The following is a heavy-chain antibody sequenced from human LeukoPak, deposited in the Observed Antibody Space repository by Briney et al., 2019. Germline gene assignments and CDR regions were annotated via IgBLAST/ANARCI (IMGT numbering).Heavy chain of an antibody. CDR1: GFTVSNTY. D-gene: IGHD4-11*01. Sequence: GGSLRLSCAASGFTVSNTYMSWVRQAPGKGLEWASAIYSEGSTYYLDSVRGRFTISRDSSNNTLYLQMNSLRADDTAVYYCARLHRRQFTSFDYWGQGTLITVS. CDR2: IYSEGST. J-gene: IGHJ4*02. CDR3: ARLHRRQFTSFDY. V-gene: IGHV3-53*01.